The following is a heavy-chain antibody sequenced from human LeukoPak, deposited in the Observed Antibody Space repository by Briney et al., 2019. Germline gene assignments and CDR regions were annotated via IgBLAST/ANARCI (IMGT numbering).Heavy chain of an antibody. J-gene: IGHJ4*02. CDR3: ARAGSSDYGDFDY. D-gene: IGHD4-17*01. Sequence: GGSLRLSCAASGFTFSSYWMSWVRQAPGKGLEWVANIKQDGSEKYYVDSVKGRFTISRDNAKNSLYLQMNSLRAEDTAVYYCARAGSSDYGDFDYWGQGTLATVSS. V-gene: IGHV3-7*01. CDR2: IKQDGSEK. CDR1: GFTFSSYW.